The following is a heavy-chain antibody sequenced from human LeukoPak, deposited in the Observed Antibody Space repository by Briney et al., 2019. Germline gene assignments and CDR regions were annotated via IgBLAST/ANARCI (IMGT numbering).Heavy chain of an antibody. J-gene: IGHJ4*02. CDR3: ARDGPMTYGSGKRGKIDY. CDR2: FDPEDGET. D-gene: IGHD3-10*01. V-gene: IGHV1-24*01. CDR1: GYTLTELS. Sequence: ASVKVSCKVSGYTLTELSMHWVRQAPGKGLEWMGGFDPEDGETIYAQKFQGRVTMTEDTSTDTAYMELSSLRSEDTAVYYCARDGPMTYGSGKRGKIDYWGQGILVTVSS.